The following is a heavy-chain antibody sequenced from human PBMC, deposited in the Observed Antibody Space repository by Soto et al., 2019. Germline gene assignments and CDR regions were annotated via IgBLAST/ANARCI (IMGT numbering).Heavy chain of an antibody. CDR2: INPSRGTT. CDR1: GYTFITYF. D-gene: IGHD6-6*01. CDR3: ARSYISSSYWFDP. V-gene: IGHV1-46*03. J-gene: IGHJ5*02. Sequence: GASVKVSCKASGYTFITYFIHWVRQAPGQGLEWMGVINPSRGTTTYAQKFQDRVTMTRDTSASTVYMELSSLRSEDTAMYYCARSYISSSYWFDPWGQGTLVTVS.